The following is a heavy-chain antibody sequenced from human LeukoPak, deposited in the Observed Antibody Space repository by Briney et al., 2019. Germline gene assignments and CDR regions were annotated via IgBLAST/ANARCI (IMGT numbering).Heavy chain of an antibody. CDR1: GSTFTSSA. Sequence: SVKVSCKASGSTFTSSAMQWVRQARGQRLEWIGWIVVGSGNTNYAQKFQERVTITRDMSTSTAYMELSSLRSEDTAVYYCAADPSGSSRYTQGDAFDIWGQGTMVTVSS. D-gene: IGHD3-16*02. CDR2: IVVGSGNT. J-gene: IGHJ3*02. CDR3: AADPSGSSRYTQGDAFDI. V-gene: IGHV1-58*02.